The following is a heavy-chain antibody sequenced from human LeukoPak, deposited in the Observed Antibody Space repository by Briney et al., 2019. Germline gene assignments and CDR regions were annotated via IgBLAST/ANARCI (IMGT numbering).Heavy chain of an antibody. J-gene: IGHJ4*02. CDR1: GFTFSGYG. CDR2: ISYDGSNK. CDR3: VSFYETY. D-gene: IGHD2/OR15-2a*01. Sequence: GGSLRLSCAASGFTFSGYGMHWVRQAPGKGLEWVAVISYDGSNKYYADSVKGRFTISKDNAKNTVYLQMNSLRAEDTAVYYCVSFYETYWGRGTLVTVTS. V-gene: IGHV3-30*03.